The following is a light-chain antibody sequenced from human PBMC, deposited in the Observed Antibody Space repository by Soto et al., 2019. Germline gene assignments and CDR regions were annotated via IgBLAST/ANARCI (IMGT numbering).Light chain of an antibody. CDR1: QSVGSF. CDR3: QQRSSWPLT. Sequence: EIVLTQSPATLSLSPGERATLSCRASQSVGSFLAWYQQKPGQAPRLLIYDASNRATGIPARFSGSGSGTDSTLSISSLEPEDFAVYYCQQRSSWPLTFGGGTKV. J-gene: IGKJ4*01. CDR2: DAS. V-gene: IGKV3-11*01.